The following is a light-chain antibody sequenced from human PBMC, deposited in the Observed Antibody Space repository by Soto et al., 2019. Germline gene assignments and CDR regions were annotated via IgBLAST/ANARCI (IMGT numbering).Light chain of an antibody. CDR3: QQFYNTPFT. CDR1: QSALYSSNNKNY. CDR2: WAS. V-gene: IGKV4-1*01. J-gene: IGKJ3*01. Sequence: DIVMTQSPDSLAVSLGERATINCKSSQSALYSSNNKNYLAWYQQNPGQPPKLLIYWASTRESGVPDRFSGSGSGTDFTLTISSLQAEDVAVYYCQQFYNTPFTFGPGTKVDIK.